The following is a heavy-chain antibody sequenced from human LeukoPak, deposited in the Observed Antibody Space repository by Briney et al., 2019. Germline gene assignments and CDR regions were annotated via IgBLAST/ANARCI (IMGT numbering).Heavy chain of an antibody. J-gene: IGHJ4*02. CDR3: AKGRGTAVTSAANY. CDR2: ISKSGSTT. D-gene: IGHD4-17*01. CDR1: GFTFSSYE. Sequence: GGSLRLSCAASGFTFSSYEMNWVGQAPGKGLEGVSYISKSGSTTYYAGSVKGRFTISRDNAENSLYLQMNSLRAEDTAVYYCAKGRGTAVTSAANYWGQGTLVTVSS. V-gene: IGHV3-48*03.